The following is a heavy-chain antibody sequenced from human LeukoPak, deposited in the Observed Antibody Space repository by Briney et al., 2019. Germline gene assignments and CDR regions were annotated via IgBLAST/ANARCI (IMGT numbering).Heavy chain of an antibody. Sequence: GSLRLSCTVSGFTVSSDSMSWVRQAPGKGLEWVSFIYSGGSTHYSDSVKGRFTISRDNSKNTLYLQMNSLRAEDTAVYYCAKDREPYSGSYWFDPWGQGTLVTVSS. J-gene: IGHJ5*02. CDR3: AKDREPYSGSYWFDP. CDR1: GFTVSSDS. V-gene: IGHV3-53*01. D-gene: IGHD1-26*01. CDR2: IYSGGST.